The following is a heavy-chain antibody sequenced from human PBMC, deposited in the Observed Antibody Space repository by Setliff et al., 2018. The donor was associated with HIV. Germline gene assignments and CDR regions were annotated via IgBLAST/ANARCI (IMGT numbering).Heavy chain of an antibody. CDR1: GGSINSDNYY. CDR2: IYYSGST. Sequence: PSETLSLTCSVSGGSINSDNYYWGWIRQAPGKGLEWIGSIYYSGSTYYNPSLKSRVTISVDTSKKHFSLDLYSVTAADTAVYYCARDHNSGTLHAFDLWGQGTKVTVSS. D-gene: IGHD1-26*01. J-gene: IGHJ3*01. CDR3: ARDHNSGTLHAFDL. V-gene: IGHV4-39*02.